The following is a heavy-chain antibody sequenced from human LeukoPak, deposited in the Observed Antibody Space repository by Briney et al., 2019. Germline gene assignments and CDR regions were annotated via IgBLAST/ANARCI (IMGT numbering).Heavy chain of an antibody. Sequence: GGSLRLSCAASGFTFRNYWMSWVRQAPGKGLEWVASIQEDGGDKYYVGSVRGRFTISRDNAKNSLYLQMNSLRAEGTAVYYCARDEAFRSYGCSWGQGTLVTVSS. V-gene: IGHV3-7*01. J-gene: IGHJ5*02. CDR3: ARDEAFRSYGCS. CDR2: IQEDGGDK. D-gene: IGHD5-18*01. CDR1: GFTFRNYW.